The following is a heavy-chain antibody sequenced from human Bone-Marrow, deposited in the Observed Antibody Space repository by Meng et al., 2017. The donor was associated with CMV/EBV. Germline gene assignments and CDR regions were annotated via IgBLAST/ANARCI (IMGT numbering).Heavy chain of an antibody. D-gene: IGHD3-3*01. Sequence: ASVKVSCKASGYTFTSYYMHWVRQAPGQGLEWMGWINPNSGGTNYAQKFQGRVTMTRDTSISTAYMELSRLRSDDTAVYYCARGVTIFGVVINCFDYWGEGTLVTVSS. J-gene: IGHJ4*02. CDR3: ARGVTIFGVVINCFDY. V-gene: IGHV1-2*02. CDR2: INPNSGGT. CDR1: GYTFTSYY.